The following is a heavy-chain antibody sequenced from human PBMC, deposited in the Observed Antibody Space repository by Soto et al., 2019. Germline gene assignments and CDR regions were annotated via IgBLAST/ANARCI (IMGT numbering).Heavy chain of an antibody. CDR1: GYTFTSYD. CDR3: ARAGHCISTSCYAFDI. CDR2: MNPNSGST. V-gene: IGHV1-8*01. Sequence: GASVKVSCKASGYTFTSYDINWVRQATGQGLEWMGWMNPNSGSTGYAQKFQGRVTMTRNTSISTAYMELSSLRSEDTAVYYCARAGHCISTSCYAFDIWGQGTMVTVSS. D-gene: IGHD2-2*01. J-gene: IGHJ3*02.